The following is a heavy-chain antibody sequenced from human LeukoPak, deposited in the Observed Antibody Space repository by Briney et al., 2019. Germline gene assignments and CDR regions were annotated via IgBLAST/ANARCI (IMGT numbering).Heavy chain of an antibody. J-gene: IGHJ4*02. CDR2: IYSSGSA. CDR1: GGSISSGNYY. CDR3: AREGTHCSSTSCHPLFNY. Sequence: PSETLSLTCTVSGGSISSGNYYWSCIRQPAGKGLECIGRIYSSGSARYTPSLKSRVTISVDTSKNQLSLKLSSVTAADTAVYYCAREGTHCSSTSCHPLFNYWGQGTLVTVSS. D-gene: IGHD2-2*01. V-gene: IGHV4-61*02.